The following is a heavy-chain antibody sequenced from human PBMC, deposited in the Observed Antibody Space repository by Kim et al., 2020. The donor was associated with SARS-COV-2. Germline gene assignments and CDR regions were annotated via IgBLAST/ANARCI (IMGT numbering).Heavy chain of an antibody. D-gene: IGHD2-15*01. CDR3: ARGEGPYCSGGSCYSRYYYDSSGYYAFDY. J-gene: IGHJ4*02. CDR1: GGSFSGYY. V-gene: IGHV4-34*01. Sequence: SETLSLTCAVYGGSFSGYYWSWIRQPPGKGLEWIGEINHSGSTNYNPSLKSRVTISVDTSKNQFSLKLSSVTAADTAVYYCARGEGPYCSGGSCYSRYYYDSSGYYAFDYWGQGTLVTVSS. CDR2: INHSGST.